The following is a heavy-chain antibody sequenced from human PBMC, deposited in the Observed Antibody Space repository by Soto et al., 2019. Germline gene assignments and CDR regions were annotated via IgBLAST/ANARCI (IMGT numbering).Heavy chain of an antibody. D-gene: IGHD3-10*01. CDR2: IYRSRKT. Sequence: SETLSLTCAVSGASISSNNWWSWVRQAPGKGLEWIGEIYRSRKTNYSPSLRSRVTISMDSSMNQFSLKLNSVTAADTDVYYCARKSFGLRYFDLWGQGTLVTVSS. CDR1: GASISSNNW. J-gene: IGHJ4*02. CDR3: ARKSFGLRYFDL. V-gene: IGHV4-4*02.